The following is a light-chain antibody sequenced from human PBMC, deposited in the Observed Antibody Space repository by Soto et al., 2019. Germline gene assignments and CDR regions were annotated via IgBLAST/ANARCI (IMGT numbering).Light chain of an antibody. V-gene: IGLV2-14*01. CDR1: SSDVGGYNF. CDR2: EVT. Sequence: QSALTQPASVSGSPGQSITISCTGTSSDVGGYNFVSWYQQHPGKAPKLMIYEVTNRPSGVSNRFSGSKSGNTASLTISGLQAEDEATYYCSSYTGSSTLVYVFGTGTKLTV. J-gene: IGLJ1*01. CDR3: SSYTGSSTLVYV.